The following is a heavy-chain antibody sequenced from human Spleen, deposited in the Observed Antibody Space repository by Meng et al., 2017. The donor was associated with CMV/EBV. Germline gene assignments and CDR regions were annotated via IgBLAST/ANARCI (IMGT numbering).Heavy chain of an antibody. V-gene: IGHV3-48*03. J-gene: IGHJ4*02. D-gene: IGHD2-2*01. Sequence: GESLKISCAVSGFTFNSYEMNWVRQAPGKGLEWVSHISSSGSTIYYADPVEGRFTISRDNDKNSVYLQMNSLRAEDTAVYYCTKAFYRRDTVVVPAVTDSWGQGTLVTVSS. CDR1: GFTFNSYE. CDR3: TKAFYRRDTVVVPAVTDS. CDR2: ISSSGSTI.